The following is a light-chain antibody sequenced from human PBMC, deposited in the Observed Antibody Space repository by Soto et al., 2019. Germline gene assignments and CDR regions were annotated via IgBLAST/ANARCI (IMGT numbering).Light chain of an antibody. J-gene: IGLJ1*01. CDR2: EAS. V-gene: IGLV2-23*02. CDR1: SSDVGSYHL. Sequence: QSALTQPASVSGSPGQSITISSTGTSSDVGSYHLVSWYQQHPGKAPKLMIYEASRRPSGVSNRFSASKSGNTASLTISGLQAEDEADYFSCSYAGSSTFVFGTGTKLTVL. CDR3: CSYAGSSTFV.